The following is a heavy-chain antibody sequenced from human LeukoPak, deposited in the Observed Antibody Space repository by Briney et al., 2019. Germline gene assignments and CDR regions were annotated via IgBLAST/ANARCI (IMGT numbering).Heavy chain of an antibody. Sequence: PGGSLRLSCAASGFTFSSYSMNWVRQAPGKGLEWVSSISSSSSYIYYADSVKGRFTISRDNAKNSLYLQMNSLRAEDTAVYYCARDGRLPQDYYYYMDVWGKGTTVTISS. V-gene: IGHV3-21*01. CDR1: GFTFSSYS. D-gene: IGHD5-18*01. J-gene: IGHJ6*03. CDR2: ISSSSSYI. CDR3: ARDGRLPQDYYYYMDV.